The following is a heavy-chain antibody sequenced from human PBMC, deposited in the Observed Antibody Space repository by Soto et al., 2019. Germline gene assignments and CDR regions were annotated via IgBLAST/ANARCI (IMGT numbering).Heavy chain of an antibody. CDR3: AGLHCSGGSCYQLDC. Sequence: SETLSLTCTVSGGSISSYYWSWIRQPPGKGLEWIGYIYYSGSTNYNPSLKSRVTISVDTSKNQFSLKLSSVTAADTAVYYCAGLHCSGGSCYQLDCWGQGTLVTSPQ. V-gene: IGHV4-59*08. CDR2: IYYSGST. D-gene: IGHD2-15*01. CDR1: GGSISSYY. J-gene: IGHJ4*02.